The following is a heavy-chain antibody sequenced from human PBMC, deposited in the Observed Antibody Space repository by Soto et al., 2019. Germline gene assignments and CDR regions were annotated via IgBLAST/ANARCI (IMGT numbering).Heavy chain of an antibody. J-gene: IGHJ4*02. D-gene: IGHD3-10*01. CDR2: IYYSGST. Sequence: QVQLQESGPGLVKPSQTLSLTCTVSGGSISSGGYYWSWIRQPPRKGLEWIGYIYYSGSTYYNPSLKSRVSISVDTSKNRFSLKLRSVTAAATAVYSCASSVSSAHGEFSDWGQGTLVTVSS. CDR3: ASSVSSAHGEFSD. CDR1: GGSISSGGYY. V-gene: IGHV4-31*03.